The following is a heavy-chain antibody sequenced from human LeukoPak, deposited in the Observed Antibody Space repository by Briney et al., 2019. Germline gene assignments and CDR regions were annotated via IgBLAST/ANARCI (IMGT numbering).Heavy chain of an antibody. CDR3: ARGIAAAGEFDY. J-gene: IGHJ4*02. CDR1: GFTFSSYS. D-gene: IGHD6-13*01. Sequence: GGSLRLSCAASGFTFSSYSMNWVRQAPGKGLEWVAVIWYDGSNKYYADSVKGRFTISRDNSKNTLYLQMNSLRAEDTAVYYCARGIAAAGEFDYWGQGTLVTVSS. V-gene: IGHV3-33*08. CDR2: IWYDGSNK.